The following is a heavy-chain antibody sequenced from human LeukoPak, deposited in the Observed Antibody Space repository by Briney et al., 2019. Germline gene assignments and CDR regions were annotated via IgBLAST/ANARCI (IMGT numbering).Heavy chain of an antibody. J-gene: IGHJ6*02. CDR1: GGTFSSYA. V-gene: IGHV1-69*13. CDR2: IIPIFGTA. Sequence: SVKVSCKASGGTFSSYAISWVRQAPGQGLEWMGGIIPIFGTANYAQKFQGRVTITADESTSTAYMELSSLRSEDTAVYYCAREGSVVVPAPNGMDVWGQGTTVTVSS. D-gene: IGHD2-2*01. CDR3: AREGSVVVPAPNGMDV.